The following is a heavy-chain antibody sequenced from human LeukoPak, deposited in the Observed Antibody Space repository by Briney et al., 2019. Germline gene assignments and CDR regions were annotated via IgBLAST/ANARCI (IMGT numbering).Heavy chain of an antibody. Sequence: GGSLRLSCAASGFTFSSYAMSWVRQAPGKGLEWVSTISGSGSGGSTYYADSVKGRFTISRDNSKDTLYLQMNSLRAEDTAVYYCAKLLAVTNSYYFNYGGQGTLVTVSS. CDR1: GFTFSSYA. CDR3: AKLLAVTNSYYFNY. V-gene: IGHV3-23*01. J-gene: IGHJ4*02. CDR2: ISGSGSGGST. D-gene: IGHD6-19*01.